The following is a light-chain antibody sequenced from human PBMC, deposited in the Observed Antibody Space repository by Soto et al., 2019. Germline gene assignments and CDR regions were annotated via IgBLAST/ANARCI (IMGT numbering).Light chain of an antibody. V-gene: IGKV3-15*01. CDR3: QQYNKWPLT. CDR1: QTVSGN. Sequence: EIVMTQSPATLSVSPGERATLSCRASQTVSGNLAWYQQKPGQAPRLLIYGTSTRATGISARFSGSGSGTEFALTISSLQSEDFAVYYCQQYNKWPLTFGAGTKVEIK. CDR2: GTS. J-gene: IGKJ4*01.